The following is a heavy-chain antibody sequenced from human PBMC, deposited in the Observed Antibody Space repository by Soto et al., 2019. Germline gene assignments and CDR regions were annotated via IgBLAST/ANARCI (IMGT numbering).Heavy chain of an antibody. CDR3: ASGGNWFDH. D-gene: IGHD3-16*01. J-gene: IGHJ5*02. CDR1: GGSISNYY. V-gene: IGHV4-59*01. CDR2: MYYNGNI. Sequence: SETLSLTCNVSGGSISNYYWIWVRQSPEKGLEWIGYMYYNGNINYNPSLKSRVTISIDTSKNQFSLTLKSVTAADTAVYYCASGGNWFDHWGQGTLVTVSS.